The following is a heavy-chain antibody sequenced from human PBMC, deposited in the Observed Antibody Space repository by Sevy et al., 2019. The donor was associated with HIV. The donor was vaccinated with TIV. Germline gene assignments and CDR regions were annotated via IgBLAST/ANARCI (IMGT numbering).Heavy chain of an antibody. Sequence: SETLSLTCAVSGGSISSGVYSWNWIRQSPGKGLEWIGYIYHTGSTYYNPSLKSRLTMSVDMSKNQFSLKMNSLPAADTAVYYCARDGGTLTTPGAFDFWGQGTMVTVSS. CDR3: ARDGGTLTTPGAFDF. CDR1: GGSISSGVYS. D-gene: IGHD4-4*01. J-gene: IGHJ3*01. CDR2: IYHTGST. V-gene: IGHV4-30-2*06.